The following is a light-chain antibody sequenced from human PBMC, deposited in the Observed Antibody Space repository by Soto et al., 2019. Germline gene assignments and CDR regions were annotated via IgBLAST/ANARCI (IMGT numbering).Light chain of an antibody. CDR3: HQYNDGPGGT. Sequence: EIVMTQSPATLSVSPGERATLSCRASQSVSSNLAWYQQKPGQAPRLLIYGASTRATGIPARFSGSGSGTEFTLTISGLQSEDFAVYHCHQYNDGPGGTFGQGTKVGIK. CDR2: GAS. V-gene: IGKV3D-15*01. CDR1: QSVSSN. J-gene: IGKJ1*01.